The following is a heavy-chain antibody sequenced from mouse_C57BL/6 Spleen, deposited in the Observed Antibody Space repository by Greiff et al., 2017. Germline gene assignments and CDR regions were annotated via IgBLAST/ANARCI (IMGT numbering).Heavy chain of an antibody. CDR2: IDPSDSYT. V-gene: IGHV1-59*01. CDR1: GYTFTSYW. D-gene: IGHD1-1*01. Sequence: VQLQQPGAELVRPGTSVKLSCKASGYTFTSYWMHWVKQRPGQGLEWIGVIDPSDSYTNYNQKFKGKATLTVDTSSSTAYMQLSSLTSEDSAVYYCARSTGSSQNLYFDYWGQGTTLTVSS. J-gene: IGHJ2*01. CDR3: ARSTGSSQNLYFDY.